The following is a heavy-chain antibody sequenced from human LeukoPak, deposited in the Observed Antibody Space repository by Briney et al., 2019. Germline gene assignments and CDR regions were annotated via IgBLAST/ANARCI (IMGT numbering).Heavy chain of an antibody. V-gene: IGHV4-39*01. CDR1: GDSISSNRYY. D-gene: IGHD2-2*01. CDR3: ARQSCTDTSCTVIRWYFDL. Sequence: SEALSLTCTVSGDSISSNRYYWGWLRQPPGQVLEWIGSFYYRGSPYYNPSLKNRVTISVDTSKNQFSLKLSSVTAADTAIYYCARQSCTDTSCTVIRWYFDLWGRGTLVTVSS. J-gene: IGHJ2*01. CDR2: FYYRGSP.